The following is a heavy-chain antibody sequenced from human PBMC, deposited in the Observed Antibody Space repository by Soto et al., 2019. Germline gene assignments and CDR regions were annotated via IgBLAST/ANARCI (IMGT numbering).Heavy chain of an antibody. CDR2: IYYSGST. CDR3: ARLVVVASSSSLYPGFFDF. J-gene: IGHJ4*02. V-gene: IGHV4-39*01. D-gene: IGHD2-15*01. Sequence: SETLSLTCTVSGGSISSSNYYWVWIRHPPGKGMEWIGTIYYSGSTYYNPSLKSRVTISVDTSKNQFSLNLISVTAADTAVYYCARLVVVASSSSLYPGFFDFWGQGTLVTVSS. CDR1: GGSISSSNYY.